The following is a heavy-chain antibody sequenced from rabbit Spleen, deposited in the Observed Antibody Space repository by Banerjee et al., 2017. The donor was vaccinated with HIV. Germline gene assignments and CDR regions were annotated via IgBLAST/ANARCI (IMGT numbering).Heavy chain of an antibody. Sequence: QEQLEESGGDLVKPEGSLTLTCTASGLDFSSSYWICWVRQAPGKGLEWIACIYAGSSGTTYYASGAKGRFTISKTSSTTVTLQMTSLTAADTATYFCARDTGTSFSTYGMDLWGPGTLVTVS. CDR3: ARDTGTSFSTYGMDL. CDR2: IYAGSSGTT. V-gene: IGHV1S45*01. CDR1: GLDFSSSYW. J-gene: IGHJ6*01. D-gene: IGHD8-1*01.